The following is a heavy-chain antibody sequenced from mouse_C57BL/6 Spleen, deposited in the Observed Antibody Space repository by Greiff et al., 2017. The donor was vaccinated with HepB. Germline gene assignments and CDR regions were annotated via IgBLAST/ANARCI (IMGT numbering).Heavy chain of an antibody. V-gene: IGHV2-6*03. CDR2: IWSDGST. CDR1: GFSLTSYG. J-gene: IGHJ3*01. D-gene: IGHD1-2*01. CDR3: ARGGYYGPSWGFAY. Sequence: VKLQESGPGLVAPSQSLSITCTVSGFSLTSYGVHWVRQPPGKGLEWLVVIWSDGSTTYNSALKSRLSISKDNSKSQVFLKMNSLQTDDTAMYYCARGGYYGPSWGFAYWGQGTLVTVSA.